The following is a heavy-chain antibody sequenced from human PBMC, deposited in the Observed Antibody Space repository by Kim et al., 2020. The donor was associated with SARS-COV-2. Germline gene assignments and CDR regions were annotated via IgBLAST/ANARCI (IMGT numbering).Heavy chain of an antibody. V-gene: IGHV3-30*18. CDR2: ISYDGSNK. CDR1: GFTFSSYG. Sequence: GGSLRLSCAASGFTFSSYGMHWVRQAPGKGLEWVAVISYDGSNKYYADSVKGRFTISRDNSKNTLYLQMNSLRAEDTAVYYCAKDVGGSGSYWLDYWGQGTLVTVSS. J-gene: IGHJ4*02. CDR3: AKDVGGSGSYWLDY. D-gene: IGHD3-10*01.